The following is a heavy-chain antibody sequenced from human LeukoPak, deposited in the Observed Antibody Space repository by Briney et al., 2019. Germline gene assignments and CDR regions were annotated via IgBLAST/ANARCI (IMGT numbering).Heavy chain of an antibody. J-gene: IGHJ4*02. CDR2: ISGYNGNT. V-gene: IGHV1-18*01. CDR1: GYNFNIYG. CDR3: ARDERARDFGAAGYFDY. D-gene: IGHD4-17*01. Sequence: GASVKVSCRTSGYNFNIYGISWVRQAPGQGLEWMGWISGYNGNTNSAPKLQGRVTMTTDTSTSTAYMELRSLTSDDTAVYYCARDERARDFGAAGYFDYWGQGTLVTVSS.